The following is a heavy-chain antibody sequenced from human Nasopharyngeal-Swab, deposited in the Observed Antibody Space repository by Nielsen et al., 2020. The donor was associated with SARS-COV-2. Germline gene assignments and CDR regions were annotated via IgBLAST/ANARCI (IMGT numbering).Heavy chain of an antibody. CDR3: ARGTISMDV. D-gene: IGHD4/OR15-4a*01. Sequence: GGSLRLSCAASGFTFSSYGMHWVRQAPGKGLEWVAVIWYDGSNKYYADSVKGRFTISRDNSKNTLYLQMNSLRAEGTAVYYCARGTISMDVWGQGTTVTVSS. J-gene: IGHJ6*02. CDR2: IWYDGSNK. CDR1: GFTFSSYG. V-gene: IGHV3-33*01.